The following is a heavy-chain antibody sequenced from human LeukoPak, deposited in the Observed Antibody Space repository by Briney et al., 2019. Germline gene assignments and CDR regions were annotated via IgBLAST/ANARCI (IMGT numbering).Heavy chain of an antibody. Sequence: GGSLRLSCAASGFTFSSYAMHWVRQAPGKGLEWVAVISYDGSNKYYADSVKGRFTISRDNSKNTLYLQMNSLRAEDTAVYYCARGRGSCYLSGFDYWGQGTLVTVSS. J-gene: IGHJ4*02. CDR3: ARGRGSCYLSGFDY. CDR1: GFTFSSYA. V-gene: IGHV3-30-3*01. D-gene: IGHD1-26*01. CDR2: ISYDGSNK.